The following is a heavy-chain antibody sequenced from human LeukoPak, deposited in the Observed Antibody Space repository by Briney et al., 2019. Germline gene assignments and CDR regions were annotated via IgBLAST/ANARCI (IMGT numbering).Heavy chain of an antibody. Sequence: GDSLKISCKGSGYSFTSYWIGWVRQMPGKGLEWMGIIYPGDSDTRYSPSFQGQDTISADKSISTAYLQWSSLKASDTAMYYCARRYYYGSGQKYYFDYWGQGTLVTVSS. J-gene: IGHJ4*02. CDR3: ARRYYYGSGQKYYFDY. D-gene: IGHD3-10*01. CDR2: IYPGDSDT. CDR1: GYSFTSYW. V-gene: IGHV5-51*01.